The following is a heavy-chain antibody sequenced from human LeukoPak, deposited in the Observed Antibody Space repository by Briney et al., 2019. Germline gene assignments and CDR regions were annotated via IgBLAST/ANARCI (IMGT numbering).Heavy chain of an antibody. J-gene: IGHJ4*02. V-gene: IGHV3-30*02. CDR1: GFTFSTYG. CDR3: AKDRRDYGGDIDY. Sequence: GWSLRLSCAASGFTFSTYGMHWVRQAPGKGLEWVAFIRFDGSNKYYADSMKGRFTISRDNSKNTLYLQMNSLRPEDTAVYYCAKDRRDYGGDIDYWGQGTLVTVSS. CDR2: IRFDGSNK. D-gene: IGHD4-23*01.